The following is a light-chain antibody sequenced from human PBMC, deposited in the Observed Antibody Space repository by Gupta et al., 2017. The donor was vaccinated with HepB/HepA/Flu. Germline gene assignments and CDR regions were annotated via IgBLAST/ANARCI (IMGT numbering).Light chain of an antibody. CDR2: EIS. CDR1: SSDVGGYNY. CDR3: SSYAGSNICV. V-gene: IGLV2-8*01. Sequence: SALTHPPSASGSPGQSVTISCTGTSSDVGGYNYVSWYQRHPGKAPKVIIYEISTRPSGVPDRFSGSRSGNTASLTVSGLQADDEAEYFCSSYAGSNICVFGTGTTVTVL. J-gene: IGLJ1*01.